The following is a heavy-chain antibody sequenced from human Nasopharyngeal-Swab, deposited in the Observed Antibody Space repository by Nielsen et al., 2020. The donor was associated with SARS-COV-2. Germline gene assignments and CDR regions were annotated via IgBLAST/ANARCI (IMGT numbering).Heavy chain of an antibody. CDR2: INHSGST. J-gene: IGHJ6*02. CDR3: ARGSTMNGYYGMDV. D-gene: IGHD3-22*01. V-gene: IGHV4-61*01. CDR1: GGPVSSGHHY. Sequence: SETLSLTCTVSGGPVSSGHHYWSWIRQPPGKGLECIGEINHSGSTNYNPSLKSRVTISVDTSKTQFSLKLSSMTAADTAVYYCARGSTMNGYYGMDVWGQGTTVTVSS.